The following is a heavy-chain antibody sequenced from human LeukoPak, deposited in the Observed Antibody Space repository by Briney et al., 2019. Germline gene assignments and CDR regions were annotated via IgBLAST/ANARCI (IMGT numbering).Heavy chain of an antibody. CDR1: GGSFSGYY. CDR3: ATDKPGIAAEGGDY. D-gene: IGHD6-13*01. V-gene: IGHV4-34*01. J-gene: IGHJ4*02. CDR2: IYYSGST. Sequence: PSETLSLTCAVYGGSFSGYYWSWIRQPPGKGLEWIGSIYYSGSTYYNPSLKSRVTISVDTSKNQFSLKLSSVTAADTAVYYCATDKPGIAAEGGDYWGQGTLVTVSS.